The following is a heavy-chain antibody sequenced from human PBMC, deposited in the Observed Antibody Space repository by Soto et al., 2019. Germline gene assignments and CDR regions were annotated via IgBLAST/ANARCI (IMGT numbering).Heavy chain of an antibody. Sequence: PGGSLRLSCAASGSTFSDYYMSWIRQAPGKGLEWVSYISSSGSIIYYADSVKGRFTISRDNAKNSLYLQMNSLRAEDTAVYSCARDRGYSGYDSPRLYYGMDVWGQGTTVTV. D-gene: IGHD5-12*01. CDR3: ARDRGYSGYDSPRLYYGMDV. CDR2: ISSSGSII. CDR1: GSTFSDYY. J-gene: IGHJ6*02. V-gene: IGHV3-11*04.